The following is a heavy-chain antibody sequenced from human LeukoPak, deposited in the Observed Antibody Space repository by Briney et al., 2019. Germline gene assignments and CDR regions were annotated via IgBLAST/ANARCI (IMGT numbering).Heavy chain of an antibody. CDR1: GFTFGGYG. J-gene: IGHJ4*02. CDR2: IAYDGSRA. CDR3: TRYNNAHFDY. V-gene: IGHV3-33*01. D-gene: IGHD1-14*01. Sequence: PGGWLRLSCAGSGFTFGGYGMHWLRQPPAKELEGVAVIAYDGSRAFYADSVKGRFTISRDNSKNTMSVQMDDLRAEDTAVYYCTRYNNAHFDYWGQGTLVTVSS.